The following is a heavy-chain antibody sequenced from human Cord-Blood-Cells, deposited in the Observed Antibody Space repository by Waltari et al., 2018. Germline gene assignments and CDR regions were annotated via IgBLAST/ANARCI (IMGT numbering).Heavy chain of an antibody. CDR1: GFTVSNHY. CDR2: IYRSCKT. J-gene: IGHJ4*02. D-gene: IGHD2-15*01. V-gene: IGHV3-53*01. Sequence: EVQLVESGGGLIQPGGSLRLSCAASGFTVSNHYMSWVRQAPGKGPVWVEGIYRSCKTYSAESGKRRFTISRYSSKSTRYRQMNSLSAEETAVYYCARGSYGGRLDYWAQGNGVTVT. CDR3: ARGSYGGRLDY.